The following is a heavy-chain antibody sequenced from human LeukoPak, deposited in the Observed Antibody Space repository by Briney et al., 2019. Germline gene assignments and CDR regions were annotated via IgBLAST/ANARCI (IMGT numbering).Heavy chain of an antibody. V-gene: IGHV4-4*07. CDR2: IYTSGGT. J-gene: IGHJ4*02. CDR1: GGSFSSYY. D-gene: IGHD6-19*01. CDR3: ARDSGYSSGWYNDY. Sequence: PSETLSLTCAVYGGSFSSYYWSWIRQPAGKGLEWIGRIYTSGGTNYNPSLKSRVTMSVDTSKNQFSLKLSSVTAADTAVYYCARDSGYSSGWYNDYWGQGTLVTVSS.